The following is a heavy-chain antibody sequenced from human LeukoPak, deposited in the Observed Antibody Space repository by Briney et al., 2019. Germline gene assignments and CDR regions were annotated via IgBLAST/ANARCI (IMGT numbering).Heavy chain of an antibody. CDR2: ISASGTIT. J-gene: IGHJ6*03. D-gene: IGHD5-12*01. CDR1: GFTFSSYE. Sequence: PGGSLRLSCAASGFTFSSYEMNWVRQAPGKGLEWISYISASGTITHYADSVEGRFTISRDNPKNTLYLQMNSLRAEDTAVYYCARDLEWLDLDYYYYMDVWGKGTTVTVSS. CDR3: ARDLEWLDLDYYYYMDV. V-gene: IGHV3-48*03.